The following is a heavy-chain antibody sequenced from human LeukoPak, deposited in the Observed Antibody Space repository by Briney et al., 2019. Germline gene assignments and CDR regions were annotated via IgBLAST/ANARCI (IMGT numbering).Heavy chain of an antibody. CDR3: AKDNAYYYADY. J-gene: IGHJ4*02. CDR1: GFTFSSYG. V-gene: IGHV3-30*02. Sequence: GGSLRLSCAASGFTFSSYGIHWVRQAPGKGLEWVTFIGYDGRNKYYVDSVKGRFTISRDNSKNTLYLQMNSLRAEDTAVYYCAKDNAYYYADYWGQGTLVTVSS. CDR2: IGYDGRNK. D-gene: IGHD3-10*01.